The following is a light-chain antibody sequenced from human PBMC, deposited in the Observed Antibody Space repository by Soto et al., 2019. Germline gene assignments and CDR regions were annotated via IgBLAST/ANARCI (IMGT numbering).Light chain of an antibody. CDR3: QHFVNSLTWT. CDR1: QSVSSTY. Sequence: ILFTQAPTTPSLSPRERTTLPFPARQSVSSTYLIWYQQKPGQAPRLLIYGASSRATGVPDRFSGGGSGTDFTLTISRLEPEDFAVYYCQHFVNSLTWTFGQGTKVDIK. V-gene: IGKV3-20*01. J-gene: IGKJ1*01. CDR2: GAS.